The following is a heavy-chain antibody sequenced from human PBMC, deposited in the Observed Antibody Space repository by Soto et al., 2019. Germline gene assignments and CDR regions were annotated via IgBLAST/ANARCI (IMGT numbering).Heavy chain of an antibody. D-gene: IGHD3-3*01. CDR1: GFTFSSYG. Sequence: GSLRLSCAASGFTFSSYGMHWVRQTPGKGLEWIGEINYRGSTYYNPSLESRITMAVDTSKNQFSLKLSSVTAADTAVYFCVRGQPHRITIFEVVIRSYDYGMDVWGQGTTVTVSS. CDR3: VRGQPHRITIFEVVIRSYDYGMDV. V-gene: IGHV4-34*01. J-gene: IGHJ6*02. CDR2: INYRGST.